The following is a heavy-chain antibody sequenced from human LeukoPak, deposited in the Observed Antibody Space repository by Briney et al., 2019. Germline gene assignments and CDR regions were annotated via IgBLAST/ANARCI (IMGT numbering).Heavy chain of an antibody. J-gene: IGHJ4*02. D-gene: IGHD4-23*01. V-gene: IGHV3-23*01. Sequence: GGSLRLSCAASGFTFSSYAMSWVRPAPGKGLEWVSAISGSGGSTYYADSVEGSLTISRDNSKNTMYMQMTSLRAEDTAVYYCAKEDYGGNSNYFDYWGQGTLVTVSS. CDR2: ISGSGGST. CDR1: GFTFSSYA. CDR3: AKEDYGGNSNYFDY.